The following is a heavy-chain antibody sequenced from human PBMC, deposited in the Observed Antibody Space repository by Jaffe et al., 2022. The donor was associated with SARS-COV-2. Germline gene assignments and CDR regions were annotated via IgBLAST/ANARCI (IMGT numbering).Heavy chain of an antibody. Sequence: QVQLQQWGAGLLKPSETLSLTCAVYGGSFSGYYWSWIRQPPGKGLEWIGEINHSGSTNYNPSLKSRVTISVDTSKNQFSLKLSSVTAADTAVYYCARALRREESARKRGWYFDLWGRGTLVTVSS. CDR2: INHSGST. V-gene: IGHV4-34*01. D-gene: IGHD6-6*01. CDR3: ARALRREESARKRGWYFDL. CDR1: GGSFSGYY. J-gene: IGHJ2*01.